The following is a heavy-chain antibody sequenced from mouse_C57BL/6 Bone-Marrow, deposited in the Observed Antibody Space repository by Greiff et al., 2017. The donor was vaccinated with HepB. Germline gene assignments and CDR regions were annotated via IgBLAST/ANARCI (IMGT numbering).Heavy chain of an antibody. V-gene: IGHV5-9-1*02. D-gene: IGHD4-1*01. J-gene: IGHJ1*03. CDR1: GFTFSSYA. CDR3: TRELGRYFDV. CDR2: ISSGGDYI. Sequence: LQQSGEGLVKPGGSLKLSCAASGFTFSSYAMSWVRQTPEKRLEWVAYISSGGDYIYYADTVKGRFTISRDNARNTLYLQMSSLKSEDTAMYYCTRELGRYFDVWGTGTTVTVSS.